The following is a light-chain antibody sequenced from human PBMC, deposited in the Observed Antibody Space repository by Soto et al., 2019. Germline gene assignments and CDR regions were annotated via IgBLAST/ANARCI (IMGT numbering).Light chain of an antibody. V-gene: IGKV1-39*01. CDR1: QTGFSY. Sequence: EILLTQSPASLSSSVGDRATLSCRASQTGFSYLNWYQQKPGKAPRLLIYAVSSMDSGVPSRFTGSGSGTDFTLTISSLQPEDFATYYCQQRNKSSGTFGQGTKVDIK. J-gene: IGKJ1*01. CDR2: AVS. CDR3: QQRNKSSGT.